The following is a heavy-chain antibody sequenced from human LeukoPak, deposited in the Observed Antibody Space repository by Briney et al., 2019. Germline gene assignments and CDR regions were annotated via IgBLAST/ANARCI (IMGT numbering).Heavy chain of an antibody. Sequence: KPSETLSLTCTVSGGSISSGGYYWSWIRQLPGKGLEWIGYIYYSGSTYYNPSLQSRVTISVDTSKNQFSLNLSSVTAADTAVYYCARLYTYYYDSSGHLFDYWGQGTLVTVSS. CDR3: ARLYTYYYDSSGHLFDY. CDR2: IYYSGST. D-gene: IGHD3-22*01. V-gene: IGHV4-31*03. CDR1: GGSISSGGYY. J-gene: IGHJ4*02.